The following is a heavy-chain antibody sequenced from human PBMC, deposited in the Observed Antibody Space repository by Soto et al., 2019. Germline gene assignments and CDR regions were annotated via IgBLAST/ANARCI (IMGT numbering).Heavy chain of an antibody. CDR2: ISSNSAYI. D-gene: IGHD6-25*01. V-gene: IGHV3-21*01. Sequence: GGSLRLSCAASGFTFRSFTMNWVRQAPGKGLEWVSTISSNSAYIYYTDALRGRFTISRHNAKNSLHLQMNSLRAEDTAVYYCTRDASRESSARGWFDPWGPGTLVTVSS. CDR3: TRDASRESSARGWFDP. J-gene: IGHJ5*02. CDR1: GFTFRSFT.